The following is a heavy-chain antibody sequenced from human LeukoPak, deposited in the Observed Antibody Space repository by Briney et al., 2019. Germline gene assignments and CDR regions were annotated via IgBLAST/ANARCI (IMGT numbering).Heavy chain of an antibody. CDR3: VRRVRYFGQNDY. D-gene: IGHD3-9*01. CDR2: LYYSGST. V-gene: IGHV4-59*08. Sequence: SETLSLTCTVSGDSISDYYWSWIRQPPGKGLEWVAYLYYSGSTVYNPSLKGRVTISVDTSKKQISLKLSSVTAADSAVYYCVRRVRYFGQNDYWGQGTLVTVSS. J-gene: IGHJ4*02. CDR1: GDSISDYY.